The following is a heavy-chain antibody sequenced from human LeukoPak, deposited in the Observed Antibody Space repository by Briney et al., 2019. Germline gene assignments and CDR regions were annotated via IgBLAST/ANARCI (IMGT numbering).Heavy chain of an antibody. J-gene: IGHJ4*02. CDR3: AKDIPPRIVGAHFDY. D-gene: IGHD1-26*01. Sequence: GGSLRLSCAASGFTFSSSFMSWVRQTPGKGLEWVANIAQDGGEKNYVVSVEGRFTISRDNAKNSLYLEMNLLRAEDTAVYYCAKDIPPRIVGAHFDYWGQGTLVTVSS. CDR1: GFTFSSSF. V-gene: IGHV3-7*03. CDR2: IAQDGGEK.